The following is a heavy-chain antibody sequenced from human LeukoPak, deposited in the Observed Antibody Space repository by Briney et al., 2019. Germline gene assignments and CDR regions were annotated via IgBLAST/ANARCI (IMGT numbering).Heavy chain of an antibody. V-gene: IGHV4-59*01. CDR2: VYYTGIT. D-gene: IGHD3-22*01. Sequence: SETLSLTCTVSGVSINTYFWSWIRQPPGKGLEWIGYVYYTGITNYNPSLKSRVTISVDTSKNQFSLKLSSVTAADTAVYYCARTYDSDGYFHFWGQGTLVTVSS. CDR3: ARTYDSDGYFHF. CDR1: GVSINTYF. J-gene: IGHJ4*02.